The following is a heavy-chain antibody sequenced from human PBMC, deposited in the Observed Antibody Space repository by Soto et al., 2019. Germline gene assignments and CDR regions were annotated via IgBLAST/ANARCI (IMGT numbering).Heavy chain of an antibody. CDR1: GFTFSRHW. D-gene: IGHD6-6*01. Sequence: GGSQRLSCAASGFTFSRHWMSWIRQAPGKGLEWVANINEDGSDKYYVDSVKGRFTISRDNAKNSLYLQMSSLRVEDTAVYYCARDGGQLEDYFDYWGQGTTVTVSS. CDR3: ARDGGQLEDYFDY. J-gene: IGHJ4*02. V-gene: IGHV3-7*01. CDR2: INEDGSDK.